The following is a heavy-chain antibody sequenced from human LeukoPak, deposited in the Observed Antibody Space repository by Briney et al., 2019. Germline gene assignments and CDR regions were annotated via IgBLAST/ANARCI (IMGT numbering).Heavy chain of an antibody. Sequence: GASVKVSCKASGYTFTSYGISWVRQAPGQGLEWMGWISAYNGNTNYAQKLQGRVTMTTDTSTSTAYMELRSLRSDDTAVYYCARDTMVRGVIIPDYWGQGTLVTVSS. CDR1: GYTFTSYG. D-gene: IGHD3-10*01. CDR2: ISAYNGNT. CDR3: ARDTMVRGVIIPDY. J-gene: IGHJ4*02. V-gene: IGHV1-18*01.